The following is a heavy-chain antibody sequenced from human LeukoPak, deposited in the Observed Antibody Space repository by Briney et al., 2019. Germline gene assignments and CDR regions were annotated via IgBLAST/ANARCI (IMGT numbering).Heavy chain of an antibody. CDR2: IIPIFGTA. Sequence: SVKVSCKASGGTFSSYAISWVRQAPGQGLEWMGGIIPIFGTANYAQKFQGRVTITADESTSTAYMELSSLRSEDTAVYYCAGEMATTMLSQFDYWGQGTLVTVSS. CDR3: AGEMATTMLSQFDY. CDR1: GGTFSSYA. D-gene: IGHD5-24*01. V-gene: IGHV1-69*13. J-gene: IGHJ4*02.